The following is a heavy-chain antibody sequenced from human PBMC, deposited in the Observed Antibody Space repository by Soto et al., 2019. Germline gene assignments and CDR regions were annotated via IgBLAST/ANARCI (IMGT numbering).Heavy chain of an antibody. CDR2: IYYSGST. V-gene: IGHV4-59*12. CDR1: GGSISSYY. J-gene: IGHJ5*02. CDR3: ARDRIEYYDSSGYP. Sequence: SETLSLTCTVSGGSISSYYWSWIRQPPGKGLEWIGYIYYSGSTNYNPSLKSRVTISVDTSKNQFSLKLSSVTAADTAVYYCARDRIEYYDSSGYPWGQGTLVTVSS. D-gene: IGHD3-22*01.